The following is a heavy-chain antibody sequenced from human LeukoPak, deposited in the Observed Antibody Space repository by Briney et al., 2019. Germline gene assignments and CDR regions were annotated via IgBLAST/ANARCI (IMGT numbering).Heavy chain of an antibody. D-gene: IGHD5-12*01. CDR3: ARHVPRGRSDFDC. Sequence: GGSLRLSCAASGFTFDNHWMAWVRQTPGRGPEWVANIDEDGGEKSYAESVKGRFSVFRDNGRTSLYLQMNSLRAEDTAIYYCARHVPRGRSDFDCWGQGVLVTVS. CDR1: GFTFDNHW. CDR2: IDEDGGEK. J-gene: IGHJ4*02. V-gene: IGHV3-7*01.